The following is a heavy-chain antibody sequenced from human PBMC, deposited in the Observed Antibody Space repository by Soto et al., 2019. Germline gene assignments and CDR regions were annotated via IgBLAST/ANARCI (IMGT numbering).Heavy chain of an antibody. J-gene: IGHJ6*02. CDR3: AKDAALIVPAAKYYYYYGMDV. D-gene: IGHD2-2*01. CDR2: ISGSGGST. V-gene: IGHV3-23*01. CDR1: GFTFSSYA. Sequence: GSLRLSCAASGFTFSSYAMSWVRQAPGKGLEWVSAISGSGGSTYYADSVKGRFTISRDNSKNTLYLQMNSLRAEDTAVYYCAKDAALIVPAAKYYYYYGMDVWGQGTTVTVSS.